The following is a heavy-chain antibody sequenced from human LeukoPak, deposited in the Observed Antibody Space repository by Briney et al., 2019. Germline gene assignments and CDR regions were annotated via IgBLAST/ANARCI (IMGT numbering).Heavy chain of an antibody. V-gene: IGHV3-9*01. CDR3: AKEGSGSYYTKILFFDY. CDR2: ISWSSGII. D-gene: IGHD3-10*01. J-gene: IGHJ4*02. Sequence: PGRSLRLSCAASGSTFDDHGMHWVRQAPGKGLEWVSGISWSSGIIGYADSVKGRFTISRDNSKNTLYLQMNSLRAEDTAVYYCAKEGSGSYYTKILFFDYWGQGTLVTVSS. CDR1: GSTFDDHG.